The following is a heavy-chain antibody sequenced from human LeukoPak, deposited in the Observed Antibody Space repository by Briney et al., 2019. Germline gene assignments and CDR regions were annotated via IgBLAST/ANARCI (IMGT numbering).Heavy chain of an antibody. Sequence: SETLSLTCTVSGGSISSYYWSWIRQPPGKGLEWIRNIYYSGSTNYNPSLKSRVTISVDTSKNQLSLKLSSVTAADTAVYYCARVGYGDYAPWSYYFDYWGQGTLVTVSS. CDR1: GGSISSYY. D-gene: IGHD4-17*01. V-gene: IGHV4-59*01. CDR3: ARVGYGDYAPWSYYFDY. J-gene: IGHJ4*02. CDR2: IYYSGST.